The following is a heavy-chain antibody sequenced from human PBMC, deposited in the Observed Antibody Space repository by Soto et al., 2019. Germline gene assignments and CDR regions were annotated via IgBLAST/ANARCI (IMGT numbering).Heavy chain of an antibody. CDR2: MYNTGST. CDR3: ARDLWGYCGTDCYPLDV. D-gene: IGHD2-21*02. CDR1: GGSISGDY. V-gene: IGHV4-59*01. J-gene: IGHJ6*02. Sequence: SETLSLTCTVSGGSISGDYWSWILQPPGKGLEWIGYMYNTGSTVYNPSFKSRVTISVDTSKNQFSLKLNSVTAADTAVYYCARDLWGYCGTDCYPLDVWGQGTTVTVSS.